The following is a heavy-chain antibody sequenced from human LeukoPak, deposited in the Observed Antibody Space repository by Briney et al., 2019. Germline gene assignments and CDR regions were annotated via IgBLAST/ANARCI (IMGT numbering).Heavy chain of an antibody. Sequence: GGSLRLSCAVSGFTVSSSHMSWVRQAPGKGLEWVSVLYSGGNTFYEDSVKGRFTISRDNSKNTLYLQMNSLRAEDTAVYYCARDFRNSYGPTSYYFDYWGQGTLVTVSS. J-gene: IGHJ4*02. CDR1: GFTVSSSH. CDR2: LYSGGNT. D-gene: IGHD5-18*01. V-gene: IGHV3-66*01. CDR3: ARDFRNSYGPTSYYFDY.